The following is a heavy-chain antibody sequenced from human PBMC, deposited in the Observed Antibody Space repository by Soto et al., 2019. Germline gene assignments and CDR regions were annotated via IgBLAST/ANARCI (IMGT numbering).Heavy chain of an antibody. D-gene: IGHD2-15*01. CDR1: GDSVSSNSAA. CDR3: ERAGWSADAFDI. J-gene: IGHJ3*02. CDR2: TFFRSKQYN. V-gene: IGHV6-1*01. Sequence: PSQTLSLTCAISGDSVSSNSAAWNWIRQSPSRGLEWLGRTFFRSKQYNDYAESLKSRITINPDTSKNHFSLHLDSVTPEDTVVYYCERAGWSADAFDIWGKGTMVTV.